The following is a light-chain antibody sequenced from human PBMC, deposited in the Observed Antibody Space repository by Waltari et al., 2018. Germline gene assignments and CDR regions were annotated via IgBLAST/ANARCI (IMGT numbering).Light chain of an antibody. CDR2: EGA. J-gene: IGLJ2*01. V-gene: IGLV2-23*01. Sequence: QSALTPPASLSGPPRQSLTIPCPGSSSDVGGRNPASWYRQCPNNAPQLIIYEGARRPSGVSSRFSASKSGNTASLTISGLQAEDEALYFCSSYARSDNSVLFGGGTQLSVL. CDR1: SSDVGGRNP. CDR3: SSYARSDNSVL.